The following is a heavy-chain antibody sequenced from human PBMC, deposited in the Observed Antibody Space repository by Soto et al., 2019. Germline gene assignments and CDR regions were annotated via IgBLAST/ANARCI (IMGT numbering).Heavy chain of an antibody. D-gene: IGHD5-12*01. V-gene: IGHV4-34*02. CDR1: GESFIGYY. CDR3: ARTDIVTTNWFDP. J-gene: IGHJ5*02. Sequence: QVHLQQWGAGLLKPSETLFLTCAVYGESFIGYYWTWIRQPPGKGLEWIGEINHRGSTNYNPSLKSRVTIPIDTSKNQFSLKLSSVTAADTSVYYCARTDIVTTNWFDPWGQGTLVTVSS. CDR2: INHRGST.